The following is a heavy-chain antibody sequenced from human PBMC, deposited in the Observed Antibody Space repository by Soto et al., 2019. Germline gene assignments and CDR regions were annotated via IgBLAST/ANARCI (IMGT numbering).Heavy chain of an antibody. CDR1: CSSIGGSY. CDR3: ARDLWGYCGTDCYPLDV. J-gene: IGHJ6*02. D-gene: IGHD2-21*02. Sequence: SETLSLTCTLSCSSIGGSYWSWLRQPPGKGLEWIGYMYNTGSTVYNPSFKSRVTISVDTSKNQFSLKLNSVTAADTAVYYCARDLWGYCGTDCYPLDVWGQGTTVTVS. V-gene: IGHV4-59*01. CDR2: MYNTGST.